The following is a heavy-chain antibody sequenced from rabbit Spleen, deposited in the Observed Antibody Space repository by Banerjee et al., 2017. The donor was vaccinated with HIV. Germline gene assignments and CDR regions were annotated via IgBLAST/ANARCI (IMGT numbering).Heavy chain of an antibody. J-gene: IGHJ4*01. CDR3: GREDSSGWRLLDL. V-gene: IGHV1S40*01. CDR1: GFSFSSSDY. Sequence: QSLEESGGDLVKPGASLTLTCTASGFSFSSSDYMCWVCQAPGKGLEWISCIAGSSSGLTSSAPWAKGRFTCSKASSTTVTLQMTSLTVADTATYFCGREDSSGWRLLDLWGPGTLVSVS. CDR2: IAGSSSGLT. D-gene: IGHD4-1*01.